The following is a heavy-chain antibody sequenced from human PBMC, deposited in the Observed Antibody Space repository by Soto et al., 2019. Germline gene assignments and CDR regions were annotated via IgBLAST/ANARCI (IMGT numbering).Heavy chain of an antibody. CDR2: IYHSGST. CDR1: GGSISSSNW. CDR3: AIDCSGSSWYYYYGIDV. J-gene: IGHJ6*02. Sequence: QVQLQESGPGLVKPSGTLSLTCAVSGGSISSSNWWSLVRQPPGKGLEWIGEIYHSGSTNYNPSLKSRVTIPVDKFQSQCGVKVSSVNAADTAVYYCAIDCSGSSWYYYYGIDVWGQGTTVTVSS. D-gene: IGHD2-15*01. V-gene: IGHV4-4*02.